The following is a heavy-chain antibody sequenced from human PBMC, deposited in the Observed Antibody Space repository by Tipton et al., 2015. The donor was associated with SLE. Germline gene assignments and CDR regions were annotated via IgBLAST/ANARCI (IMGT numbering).Heavy chain of an antibody. Sequence: TLSLTCDVSGYSISNGYYWGWIRQPPGKGLEWIGSVFRSWYTYYNPSLKSRVTISVETPKNQFSLKVNSVTAADTAVYYCVRVGGNSGSYYGDAFDVWGQGTMVSVSS. V-gene: IGHV4-38-2*01. CDR3: VRVGGNSGSYYGDAFDV. CDR2: VFRSWYT. D-gene: IGHD1-26*01. CDR1: GYSISNGYY. J-gene: IGHJ3*01.